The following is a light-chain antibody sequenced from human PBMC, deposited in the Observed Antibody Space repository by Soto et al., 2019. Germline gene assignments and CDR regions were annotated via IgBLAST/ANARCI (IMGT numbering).Light chain of an antibody. V-gene: IGKV1-5*03. CDR1: QSISSR. J-gene: IGKJ1*01. CDR2: KAS. CDR3: QQYNSPWT. Sequence: DIQLTQSPSTLSASVGDRVTITCRASQSISSRLAWYQQTPGKAPKLLIYKASSLESGVPSRFSGSGSGTEFTLTISSLQPDDSATYYCQQYNSPWTFGQGTKVEI.